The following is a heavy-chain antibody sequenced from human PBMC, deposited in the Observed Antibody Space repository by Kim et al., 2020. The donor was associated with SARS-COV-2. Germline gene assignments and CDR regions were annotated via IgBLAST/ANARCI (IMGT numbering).Heavy chain of an antibody. J-gene: IGHJ6*02. CDR2: ISYDGSNK. CDR1: GFTFSSYA. V-gene: IGHV3-30*04. Sequence: GGSLRLSCAASGFTFSSYAMHWVRQAPGKGLEWVAVISYDGSNKYYADSVKGRFTISRDNSKNTLYLQMNSLRAEDTAVYYCAREIRGYSYGPPPDVWGQGTTVTVSS. CDR3: AREIRGYSYGPPPDV. D-gene: IGHD5-18*01.